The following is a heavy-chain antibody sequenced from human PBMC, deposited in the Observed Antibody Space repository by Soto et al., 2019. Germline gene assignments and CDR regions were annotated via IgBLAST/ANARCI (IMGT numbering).Heavy chain of an antibody. J-gene: IGHJ4*02. Sequence: PGGSLRLSCAASGFTFSSYGMHWVRQAPGKGLEWVAVIWYDGSNKYYADSVKGRFTISRDNSKNTLYLQMNSLRAEDTAVYYCARDISIYFDCPVGRFAYWGQGSPVPVSS. V-gene: IGHV3-33*01. CDR1: GFTFSSYG. D-gene: IGHD3-9*01. CDR3: ARDISIYFDCPVGRFAY. CDR2: IWYDGSNK.